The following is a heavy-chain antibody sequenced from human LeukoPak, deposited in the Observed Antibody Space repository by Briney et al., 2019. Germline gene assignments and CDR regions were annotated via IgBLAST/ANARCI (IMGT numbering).Heavy chain of an antibody. CDR3: AKDLTYYDFWSGPDY. V-gene: IGHV3-30*18. D-gene: IGHD3-3*01. CDR1: GFTFSSYG. J-gene: IGHJ4*02. CDR2: ISYDGSNK. Sequence: PGGSLRLSCAASGFTFSSYGMHWVRQAPGKGLEWVAVISYDGSNKYYADSVKGRFTISRDNSKNTLYLQMNSLRAEDTAVYYCAKDLTYYDFWSGPDYWGQGTLVTVSS.